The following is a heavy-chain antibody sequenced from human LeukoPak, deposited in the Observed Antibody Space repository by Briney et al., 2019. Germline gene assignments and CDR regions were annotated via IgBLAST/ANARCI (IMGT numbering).Heavy chain of an antibody. V-gene: IGHV3-48*01. CDR1: GFTFSNYS. CDR2: ISSSSTM. CDR3: ARGFWSSSGY. J-gene: IGHJ4*02. Sequence: GGSLRLSCAASGFTFSNYSMNWVRQAPGKGLEWVSYISSSSTMYYADSVKGRFTISRDNAKNSLFLQMNSLRVEDTAVYYCARGFWSSSGYWGQGTLVTVSS. D-gene: IGHD3-3*01.